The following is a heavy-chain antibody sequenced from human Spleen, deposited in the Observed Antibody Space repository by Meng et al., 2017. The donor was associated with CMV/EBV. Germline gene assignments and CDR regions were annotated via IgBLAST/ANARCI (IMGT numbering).Heavy chain of an antibody. Sequence: ETLSLTCAVHGGSFGGYSWNWIRQAPGKGLEWVANIKQDGSEKYYVDSVKGRLTISRDNAKNSLYLQMNSLRAEDTAVYYCARAAQFDYWGQGTLVTVSS. V-gene: IGHV3-7*01. CDR3: ARAAQFDY. CDR1: GGSFGGYS. CDR2: IKQDGSEK. D-gene: IGHD6-25*01. J-gene: IGHJ4*02.